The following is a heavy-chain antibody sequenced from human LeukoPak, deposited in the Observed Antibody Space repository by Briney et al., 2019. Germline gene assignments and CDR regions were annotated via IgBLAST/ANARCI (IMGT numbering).Heavy chain of an antibody. CDR2: ISSSSSYI. CDR3: ARDLTMVRGVVGY. D-gene: IGHD3-10*01. J-gene: IGHJ4*02. V-gene: IGHV3-21*01. CDR1: GFTFSSYS. Sequence: GGSLRLSCAASGFTFSSYSMNWVRQAPGKGLEWVSSISSSSSYIYYADSVKGRFTISRDNAKNSLYLQMNSLRADDTAVYYCARDLTMVRGVVGYWGQGTLVTVSS.